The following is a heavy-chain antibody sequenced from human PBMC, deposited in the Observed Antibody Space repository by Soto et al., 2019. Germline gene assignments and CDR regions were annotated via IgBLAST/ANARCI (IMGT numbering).Heavy chain of an antibody. Sequence: QLQLQESGPGLVKPSETLSLTCTVSGGSISSSSYYWGWIRQPPGKGLEWIGSIYYSGSTYYNPSLKSRVTISVDTAKNQFSLKLSSLPAADTAVYYCATQGGVYGSGSYGFYYYYGMDVWGQGTTVTVSS. CDR1: GGSISSSSYY. J-gene: IGHJ6*02. CDR3: ATQGGVYGSGSYGFYYYYGMDV. D-gene: IGHD3-10*01. CDR2: IYYSGST. V-gene: IGHV4-39*01.